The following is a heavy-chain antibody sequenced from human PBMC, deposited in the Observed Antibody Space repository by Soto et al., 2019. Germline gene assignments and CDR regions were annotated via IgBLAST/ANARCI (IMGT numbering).Heavy chain of an antibody. J-gene: IGHJ5*02. CDR3: ARDTNTLDP. D-gene: IGHD1-1*01. V-gene: IGHV4-38-2*02. Sequence: XTLSLPCSVSTXSLSSGVFWGWIRQPPVKGLEWIGSIFYTGDTYYNPSLKSRITMSVETSRNQFSMKMTSITAAYTAVYYCARDTNTLDPWGQGILATVS. CDR1: TXSLSSGVF. CDR2: IFYTGDT.